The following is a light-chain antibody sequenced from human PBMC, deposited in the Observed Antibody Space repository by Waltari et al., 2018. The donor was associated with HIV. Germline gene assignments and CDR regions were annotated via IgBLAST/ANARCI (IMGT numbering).Light chain of an antibody. J-gene: IGKJ1*01. CDR1: QSVLYSSNTKNY. CDR3: QQYYSTPRT. V-gene: IGKV4-1*01. CDR2: WAS. Sequence: DIVMTQSPESLAVSLGERATINCKSSQSVLYSSNTKNYLAWYQQTPGQPPKLLIYWASTRESGVPDRFSGSGSGTDFTLTISSLQAEDVAVYYCQQYYSTPRTFGQGTKVEIK.